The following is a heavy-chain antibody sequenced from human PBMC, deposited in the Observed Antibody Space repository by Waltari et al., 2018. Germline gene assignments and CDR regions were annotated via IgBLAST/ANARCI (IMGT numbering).Heavy chain of an antibody. J-gene: IGHJ4*02. Sequence: EEHLVESGGGLVEPGGSLRLSWSASGFTFSNVWMSWVRQAPGKGAEWIGRIRTEAAGGTTQYPAPVKDRFSISRRDSENMLFLQMAYLKTDDTAVYYCTIDHWIPPDVGYWGQGTPVTVSS. CDR3: TIDHWIPPDVGY. D-gene: IGHD2-2*03. CDR2: IRTEAAGGTT. CDR1: GFTFSNVW. V-gene: IGHV3-15*05.